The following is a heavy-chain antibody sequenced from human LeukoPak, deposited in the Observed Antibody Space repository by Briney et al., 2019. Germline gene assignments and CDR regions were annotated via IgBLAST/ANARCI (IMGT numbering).Heavy chain of an antibody. CDR2: INHSGST. CDR3: ARGSIVGATFGSGLTDFFDY. Sequence: PSETLSLTCAVYGGSFSGYYWSWIRQPPGKGLEWIGEINHSGSTNYNPSLKSRVTISVDTSKNQFSLKLTSVTAADTAAYYCARGSIVGATFGSGLTDFFDYWGQGILITVSS. D-gene: IGHD1-26*01. V-gene: IGHV4-34*01. CDR1: GGSFSGYY. J-gene: IGHJ4*02.